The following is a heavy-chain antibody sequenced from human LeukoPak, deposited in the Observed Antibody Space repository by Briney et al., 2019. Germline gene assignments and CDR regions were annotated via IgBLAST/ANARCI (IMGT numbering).Heavy chain of an antibody. CDR2: INHSGST. J-gene: IGHJ4*02. CDR1: GGSFSGYY. V-gene: IGHV4-34*01. Sequence: SETLSLTCAVYGGSFSGYYWSWIRQPPGKGLEWIGEINHSGSTNYNPSLKSRVTISVDTSKNQFSLKLSSVTAADTAVYYCATDNARLADYWGQGTLVTVSS. CDR3: ATDNARLADY. D-gene: IGHD6-19*01.